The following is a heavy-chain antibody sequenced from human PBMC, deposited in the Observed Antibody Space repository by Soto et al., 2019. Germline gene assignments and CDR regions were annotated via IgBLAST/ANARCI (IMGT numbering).Heavy chain of an antibody. Sequence: GGSLRLSCAASGFTVSSNYMSWVRQAPGKGLEWASVIYSGGSTYYADSVKGRFTISRDNSKNTLYLQMNSLRAEDTAVYYCAREIRTSPSWFDPWGQGTLVTVSS. D-gene: IGHD5-18*01. J-gene: IGHJ5*02. V-gene: IGHV3-53*01. CDR3: AREIRTSPSWFDP. CDR1: GFTVSSNY. CDR2: IYSGGST.